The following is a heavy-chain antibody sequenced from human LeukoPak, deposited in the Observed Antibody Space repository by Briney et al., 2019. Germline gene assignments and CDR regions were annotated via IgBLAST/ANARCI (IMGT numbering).Heavy chain of an antibody. Sequence: GASVKVSSKASGGTFSSYAISWVRQAPGQGLEWMGGIIPIFGTANYAQKFQGRVRITTDESTSTAYMELSSLRSEDTAVYYCARDLRQQLVYYMDVWGKGTTVTVSS. V-gene: IGHV1-69*05. D-gene: IGHD6-13*01. CDR2: IIPIFGTA. CDR3: ARDLRQQLVYYMDV. CDR1: GGTFSSYA. J-gene: IGHJ6*03.